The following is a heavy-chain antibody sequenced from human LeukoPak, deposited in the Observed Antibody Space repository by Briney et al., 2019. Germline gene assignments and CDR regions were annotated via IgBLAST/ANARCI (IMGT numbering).Heavy chain of an antibody. D-gene: IGHD2-15*01. CDR1: GGSTSGSF. V-gene: IGHV4-59*01. J-gene: IGHJ4*02. Sequence: SETLSLTCTVSGGSTSGSFWSWIRQPPGKGLEWIGYISYSGTTNYNPSLKSRVSISVDTSNNQFSPKLSSVTAADTAVHYCARGSYGSGPFDYWGQGTLVTVSS. CDR2: ISYSGTT. CDR3: ARGSYGSGPFDY.